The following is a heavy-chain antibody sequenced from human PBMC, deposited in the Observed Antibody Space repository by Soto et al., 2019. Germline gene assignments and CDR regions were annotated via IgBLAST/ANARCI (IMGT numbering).Heavy chain of an antibody. CDR1: GGSFSGYY. V-gene: IGHV4-34*01. J-gene: IGHJ4*02. CDR2: INHSGST. Sequence: SETLSLTCAVYGGSFSGYYWSWIRQPPGKGLEWVGEINHSGSTNYNPSLKSRVTISVDTSKNQFSLKLSSVTAADTAVYYCAKVFRQGQLAYYSFDYWGQGTLVTVSS. D-gene: IGHD1-1*01. CDR3: AKVFRQGQLAYYSFDY.